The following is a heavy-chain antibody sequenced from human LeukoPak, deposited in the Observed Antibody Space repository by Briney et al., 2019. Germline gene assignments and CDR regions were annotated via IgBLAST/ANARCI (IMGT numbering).Heavy chain of an antibody. Sequence: SETLSLTCTVSGGSISNYYWTWIRQPPGKGLEWIGYVFYSGSTNYNPSLKSRVTMSVDTSKNQFSLKLSSVTAADTAVYYCARASRGFGELYRPYNWFDPWGQGTLVTVSS. V-gene: IGHV4-59*01. CDR3: ARASRGFGELYRPYNWFDP. J-gene: IGHJ5*02. CDR2: VFYSGST. D-gene: IGHD3-10*01. CDR1: GGSISNYY.